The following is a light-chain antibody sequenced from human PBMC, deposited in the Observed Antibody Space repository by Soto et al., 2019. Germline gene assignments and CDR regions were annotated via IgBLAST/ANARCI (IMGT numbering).Light chain of an antibody. Sequence: IVVSKSPVTVSLSPGIRATLSFRASQSVSDYVAWYQQKPGQAPRLLIYDASNRATGIPARFSGSGSGTDFTLNISSLEPEDFTIYYCQQRSNWPITFGQGTRLEI. CDR3: QQRSNWPIT. V-gene: IGKV3-11*01. CDR2: DAS. CDR1: QSVSDY. J-gene: IGKJ5*01.